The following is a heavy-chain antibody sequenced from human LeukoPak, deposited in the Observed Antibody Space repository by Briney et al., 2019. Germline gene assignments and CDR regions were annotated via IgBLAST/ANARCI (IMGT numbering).Heavy chain of an antibody. CDR3: ARHSELLPFDP. CDR1: GYTFTTYW. V-gene: IGHV5-51*01. CDR2: IYPGDSDT. J-gene: IGHJ5*02. D-gene: IGHD2-15*01. Sequence: GESLKISCKGSGYTFTTYWIGWVRQMPGKGLEWMGVIYPGDSDTRYSPSFQGQVTISADKSISTAYLQWSSLKASDTAMYYCARHSELLPFDPWGQGTLVTVSS.